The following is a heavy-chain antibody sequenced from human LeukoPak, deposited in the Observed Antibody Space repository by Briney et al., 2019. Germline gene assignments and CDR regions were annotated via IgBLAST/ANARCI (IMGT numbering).Heavy chain of an antibody. CDR3: ARQSDGSGSYYYYYYYMDV. CDR1: GGSISSSSYY. Sequence: SETLSLTCTVSGGSISSSSYYWGWIRQPPGKGLEWIGSIYYSGSTYYNPSLKSRVTMSVDTSKNQFSLKLSSVTAADTAVYYCARQSDGSGSYYYYYYYMDVWGKGTTVTISS. D-gene: IGHD3-10*01. V-gene: IGHV4-39*01. J-gene: IGHJ6*03. CDR2: IYYSGST.